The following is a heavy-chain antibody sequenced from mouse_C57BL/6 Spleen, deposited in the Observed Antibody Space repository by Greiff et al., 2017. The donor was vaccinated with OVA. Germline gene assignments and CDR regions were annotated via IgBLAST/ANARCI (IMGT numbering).Heavy chain of an antibody. CDR3: ARPEGNYMYDAVDY. CDR1: GFTFSDYG. Sequence: EVKLVESGGGLVKPGGSLKLSCAASGFTFSDYGMHWVRQAPEKGLEWVAYISSGSSTIYYADTVKGRFTITRDKAKNTQFLQMTSLRSEDTAMYYCARPEGNYMYDAVDYWGQGTTLTVSS. V-gene: IGHV5-17*01. CDR2: ISSGSSTI. J-gene: IGHJ4*01. D-gene: IGHD2-1*01.